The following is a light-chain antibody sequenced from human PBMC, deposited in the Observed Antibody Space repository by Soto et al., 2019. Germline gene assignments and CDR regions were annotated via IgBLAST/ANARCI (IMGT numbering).Light chain of an antibody. V-gene: IGKV3-20*01. J-gene: IGKJ5*01. CDR3: QQYGSSPPSST. CDR2: GAS. CDR1: QSVSSSY. Sequence: EMVFTQSPGTLSLSPGERATLSCRASQSVSSSYLAWYQQKPGQAPRLLIYGASSRATGIPDRFSGSGSGTDFTLTISRLEPEDFAVYYCQQYGSSPPSSTFGQGTRLENK.